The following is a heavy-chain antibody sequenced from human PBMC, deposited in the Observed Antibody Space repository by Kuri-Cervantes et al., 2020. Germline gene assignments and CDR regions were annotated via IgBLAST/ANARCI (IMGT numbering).Heavy chain of an antibody. V-gene: IGHV4-4*02. D-gene: IGHD5-24*01. CDR1: GVSISSGTW. Sequence: GSLRLSCAVSGVSISSGTWRTWVRQPPGKGLEWFGEVSHSESANYSGSLKSRVTISVDKSKNQFSLKLSSVTAADTAVYYCARGMAVAPYYWGQGTLVTVSS. CDR3: ARGMAVAPYY. J-gene: IGHJ4*02. CDR2: VSHSESA.